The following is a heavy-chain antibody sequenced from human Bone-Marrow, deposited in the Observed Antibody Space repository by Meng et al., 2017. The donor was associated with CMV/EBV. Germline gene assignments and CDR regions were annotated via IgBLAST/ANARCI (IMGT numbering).Heavy chain of an antibody. CDR1: GGSISSYY. Sequence: SETLSLTCTVSGGSISSYYWSWIRQPPGKGLEWIGYIYYSGSTNYNPSLKSRVTISVDTSKNQFSLKLSSVTAADTAVYYCARVGTTRRIYGMDVWGQGTTVTVSS. D-gene: IGHD1-14*01. CDR2: IYYSGST. V-gene: IGHV4-59*01. J-gene: IGHJ6*02. CDR3: ARVGTTRRIYGMDV.